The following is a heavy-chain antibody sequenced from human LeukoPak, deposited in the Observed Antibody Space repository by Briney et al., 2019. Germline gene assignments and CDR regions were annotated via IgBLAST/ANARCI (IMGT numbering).Heavy chain of an antibody. D-gene: IGHD4-11*01. CDR2: INSDGSST. Sequence: GGSLRLSCAASGFTLSSYWMYWVRQAPGKGLEWVSRINSDGSSTTYADSAKGRFAILRDNAKNTVFLHVKSLRAEDTAVYYCARDYRGSYYYYYMDVWGKGTTVTVSS. CDR1: GFTLSSYW. CDR3: ARDYRGSYYYYYMDV. V-gene: IGHV3-74*03. J-gene: IGHJ6*03.